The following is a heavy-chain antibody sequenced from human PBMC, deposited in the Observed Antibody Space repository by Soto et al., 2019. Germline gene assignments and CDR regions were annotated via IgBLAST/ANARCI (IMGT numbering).Heavy chain of an antibody. CDR3: ARERPDGSRLDP. CDR2: IYYSGST. V-gene: IGHV4-30-4*08. J-gene: IGHJ5*02. CDR1: GGSTTRGGYY. Sequence: SETLSLTCTVSGGSTTRGGYYWSWIRQHPGKGLEWIGYIYYSGSTYYNPSLKSRVTISVDTSKNQFSLKLSSVTAADTAVYYCARERPDGSRLDPWGQGTLVTVSS. D-gene: IGHD6-13*01.